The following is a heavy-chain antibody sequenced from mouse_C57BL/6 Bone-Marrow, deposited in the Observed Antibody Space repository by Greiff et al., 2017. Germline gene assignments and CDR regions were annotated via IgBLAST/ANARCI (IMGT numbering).Heavy chain of an antibody. CDR3: ARRGLYDPFAY. Sequence: VKLLESGAELVRPGTSVKVSCKASGYAFTNYLIEWVKQRPGQGLEWIGVINPGSGGTNYNEKFKGKATLTADKSSSTAYMQLSSLTSEDSAVYFCARRGLYDPFAYWGQGTLVTVSA. CDR2: INPGSGGT. J-gene: IGHJ3*01. CDR1: GYAFTNYL. V-gene: IGHV1-54*01. D-gene: IGHD2-3*01.